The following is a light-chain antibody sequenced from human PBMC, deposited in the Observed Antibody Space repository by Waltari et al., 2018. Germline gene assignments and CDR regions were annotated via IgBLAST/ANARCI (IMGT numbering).Light chain of an antibody. Sequence: QSVLTQPPSVSGAPGQRITISCTGTSSNIGAGYYVHWYLQLPGTAPKLLILGNNNRPSGVPDRFSASKSDTSASLAITGLQAEDEADYYCQSYDSSLSGVLFGGGTKLTVL. CDR1: SSNIGAGYY. CDR2: GNN. CDR3: QSYDSSLSGVL. J-gene: IGLJ2*01. V-gene: IGLV1-40*01.